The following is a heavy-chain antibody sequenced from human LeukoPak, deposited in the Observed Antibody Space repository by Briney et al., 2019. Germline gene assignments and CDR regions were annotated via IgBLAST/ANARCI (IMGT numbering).Heavy chain of an antibody. Sequence: SETLSPTCAVYGGSFSGYYWSWIRQPPGKGLEWIGKINHSGSTNYNPSLKSRVTISVDTSKNQFSLKLSSVTAADTAVYYCARGEPGWMSAFDIWGQGTMVTVSS. V-gene: IGHV4-34*01. CDR2: INHSGST. CDR1: GGSFSGYY. J-gene: IGHJ3*02. D-gene: IGHD1-14*01. CDR3: ARGEPGWMSAFDI.